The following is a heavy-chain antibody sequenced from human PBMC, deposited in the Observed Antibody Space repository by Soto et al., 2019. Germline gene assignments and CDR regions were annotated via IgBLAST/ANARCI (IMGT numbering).Heavy chain of an antibody. CDR1: GGCISSGGYY. CDR2: IYYSGST. V-gene: IGHV4-31*03. Sequence: QVHLQESGPGLVKPSQTLSLTCTVSGGCISSGGYYWSWIRQHPGKGLEWIGYIYYSGSTYYNPSLKSRVTISVDTFKNQFSLKLSSVTAADTAVYYCARGTYGDYGLGIDYWGQGTLVTVSS. D-gene: IGHD4-17*01. CDR3: ARGTYGDYGLGIDY. J-gene: IGHJ4*02.